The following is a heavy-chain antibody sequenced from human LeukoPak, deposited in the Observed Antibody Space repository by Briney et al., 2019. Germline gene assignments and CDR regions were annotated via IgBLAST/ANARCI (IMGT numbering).Heavy chain of an antibody. CDR1: GFTFSSYA. V-gene: IGHV3-30-3*01. Sequence: QTGGSLRLSCAASGFTFSSYAMHWVRQAPGKGLEWVAVISYDGSNKYYADSVKGRFTISRDNSKNTLYLQMNSLRAEDTAVYYCAKVTTLYYYYGMDVWGQGTTVTVSS. CDR2: ISYDGSNK. D-gene: IGHD4-11*01. J-gene: IGHJ6*02. CDR3: AKVTTLYYYYGMDV.